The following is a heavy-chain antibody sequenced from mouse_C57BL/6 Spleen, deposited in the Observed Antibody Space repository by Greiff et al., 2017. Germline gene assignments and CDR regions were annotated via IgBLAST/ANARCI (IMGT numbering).Heavy chain of an antibody. CDR1: GFTFSDYY. CDR3: ARQGDYGSSPIAY. D-gene: IGHD1-1*01. V-gene: IGHV5-12*01. J-gene: IGHJ3*01. CDR2: ISNGGGST. Sequence: EVMLVESGGGLVQPGGSLKLSCAASGFTFSDYYMYWVRQTPEKRLEWVAYISNGGGSTYYPDTVKGRFTISRDNAKNTLYQQMDRLKSEDTAMYYCARQGDYGSSPIAYWGQGTLVTVSA.